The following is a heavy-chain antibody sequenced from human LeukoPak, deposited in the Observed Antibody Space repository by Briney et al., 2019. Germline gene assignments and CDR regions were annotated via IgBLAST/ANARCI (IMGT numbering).Heavy chain of an antibody. V-gene: IGHV4-31*03. J-gene: IGHJ5*02. CDR3: ASYCSSTSCFNWFDP. D-gene: IGHD2-2*01. CDR2: IYYSGST. CDR1: GGSISSGGYY. Sequence: PSETLSLTCTVSGGSISSGGYYWSWIRQHPGKGLEWIGYIYYSGSTYYNPSLKSRVTISVDTSKNQFSLKLSSVTAADTAVYCCASYCSSTSCFNWFDPWGQGTLVTVSS.